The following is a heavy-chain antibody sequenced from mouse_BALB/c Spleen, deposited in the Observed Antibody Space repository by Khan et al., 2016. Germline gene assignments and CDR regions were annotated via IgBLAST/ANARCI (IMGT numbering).Heavy chain of an antibody. J-gene: IGHJ4*01. V-gene: IGHV5-17*02. Sequence: EVELVESGGGLVQPGGSRKLSCAASGFTFSSFGMHWVRQAPEKGLEWVAYISRGSSTIYYVDTVKGRFTISRDNPKNTLFLQMTSLRSEDTAIYYCARSENYGYTMDYWGQGTSVTVSA. CDR1: GFTFSSFG. CDR2: ISRGSSTI. CDR3: ARSENYGYTMDY. D-gene: IGHD1-1*01.